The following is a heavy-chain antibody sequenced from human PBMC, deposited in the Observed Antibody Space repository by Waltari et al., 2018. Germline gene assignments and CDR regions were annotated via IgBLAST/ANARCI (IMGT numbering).Heavy chain of an antibody. Sequence: QVQLQESGPGLVKPSETLSLTCTVSGYSISSGYYWGWIRQPPGKGLEWIGSIYHSGSTYYNPSLKSRVTISVDTCKNQFSLKLSSVTAADTAVYYCARGRPHITIFGVVIPNWFDPWGQGTLVTVSS. J-gene: IGHJ5*02. CDR3: ARGRPHITIFGVVIPNWFDP. CDR2: IYHSGST. CDR1: GYSISSGYY. V-gene: IGHV4-38-2*02. D-gene: IGHD3-3*01.